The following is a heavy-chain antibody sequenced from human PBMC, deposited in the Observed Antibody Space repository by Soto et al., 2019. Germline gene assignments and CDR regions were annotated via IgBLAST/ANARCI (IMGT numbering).Heavy chain of an antibody. Sequence: QVQLVQSGAEMKKPGSSVKVSCQSSGGTFNTYAMNWVRQAPGQGPEWMGDISPMFGAANYAPKFQGRVTITADESTGTSYMQLSSLTSEDTALYFCAREVQVHTPGFGYWGQGTLVTVSS. CDR1: GGTFNTYA. CDR2: ISPMFGAA. D-gene: IGHD3-10*01. CDR3: AREVQVHTPGFGY. J-gene: IGHJ4*02. V-gene: IGHV1-69*19.